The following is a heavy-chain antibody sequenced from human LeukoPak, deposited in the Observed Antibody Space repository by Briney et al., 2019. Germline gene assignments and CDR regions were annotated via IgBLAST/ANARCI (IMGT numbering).Heavy chain of an antibody. V-gene: IGHV4-39*01. J-gene: IGHJ4*02. CDR2: IYYSGST. Sequence: PSETLSLTCNVSGGSIISSGNYWGWIRQPPGKGLEWIGSIYYSGSTYYDPSLMSRVTISVDTSKNQFSLNLSSVTAADTAVYYCARLSSNDWYTFDFWGQGTLVTVSS. CDR3: ARLSSNDWYTFDF. D-gene: IGHD6-19*01. CDR1: GGSIISSGNY.